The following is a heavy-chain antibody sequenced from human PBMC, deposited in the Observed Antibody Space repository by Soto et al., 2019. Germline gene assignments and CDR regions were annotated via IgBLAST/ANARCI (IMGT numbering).Heavy chain of an antibody. CDR2: ISPSGSDI. Sequence: GGSLRLSCAASGFTFRSYSMNWVRQAPGKGLEWVSLISPSGSDIYYADSVQGRFTISRDNAKNSLFLEMNSLRAEDTALYYCARGTPRTALRSFGWPRLDSWGQGTLVTVSS. D-gene: IGHD3-9*01. J-gene: IGHJ4*02. CDR3: ARGTPRTALRSFGWPRLDS. V-gene: IGHV3-21*06. CDR1: GFTFRSYS.